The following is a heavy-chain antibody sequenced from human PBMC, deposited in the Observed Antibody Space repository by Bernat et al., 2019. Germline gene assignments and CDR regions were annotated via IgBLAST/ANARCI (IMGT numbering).Heavy chain of an antibody. Sequence: EVQLAESGGGLVQPGGSLRLSCAASGFTFSDYWMDWVRQAPGKGPVWVSRINIDGTTTNYADSVKDRFTMSRDNAKNTVYLQMNSLRAEDTAVYYCVRDPNRKLDYWGQGTQVTVSP. D-gene: IGHD1-1*01. J-gene: IGHJ4*02. V-gene: IGHV3-74*01. CDR1: GFTFSDYW. CDR3: VRDPNRKLDY. CDR2: INIDGTTT.